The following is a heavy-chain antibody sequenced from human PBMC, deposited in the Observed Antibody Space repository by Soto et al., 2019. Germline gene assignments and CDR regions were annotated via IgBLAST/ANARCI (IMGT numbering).Heavy chain of an antibody. J-gene: IGHJ4*02. CDR1: GFSFRKYA. D-gene: IGHD3-22*01. Sequence: GGSLRLSCEDSGFSFRKYAMSWVRQAPGKGLQWVSGISDAGSNTYYADSVKGRFTISRDNSRNTLYLQMNSLRAEDTAVYYCAKEYYDYSGYPFFDNWSQGTLVTVSS. V-gene: IGHV3-23*01. CDR2: ISDAGSNT. CDR3: AKEYYDYSGYPFFDN.